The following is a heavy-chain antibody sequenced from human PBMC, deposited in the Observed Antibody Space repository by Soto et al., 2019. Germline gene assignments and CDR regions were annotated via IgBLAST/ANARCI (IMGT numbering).Heavy chain of an antibody. J-gene: IGHJ3*02. V-gene: IGHV1-46*03. Sequence: GASVKVSCKASGYTFTSYYMHWVRQAPGQGLEWMGIINPSGGSTSYAQKFQGRVTMTRDTSTSTVYMELSSLRSEDTAVYYCARVGYCSSTSCPPPGLDDAFDIWGQGTMVTVSS. CDR3: ARVGYCSSTSCPPPGLDDAFDI. CDR2: INPSGGST. D-gene: IGHD2-2*01. CDR1: GYTFTSYY.